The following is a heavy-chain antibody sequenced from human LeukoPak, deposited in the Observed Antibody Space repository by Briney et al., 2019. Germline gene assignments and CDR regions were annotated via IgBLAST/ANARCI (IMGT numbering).Heavy chain of an antibody. D-gene: IGHD6-19*01. J-gene: IGHJ6*03. CDR2: IHYSGST. Sequence: SETLSLTCTVSGDSISPYYWSWIRQPPGKGLEWIAYIHYSGSTTYKPSLKSRVTISVDTSHNQFSLRLTSLTAADTALYYCARAVPTSQYYYMDVWGKGTAVTISS. V-gene: IGHV4-59*01. CDR3: ARAVPTSQYYYMDV. CDR1: GDSISPYY.